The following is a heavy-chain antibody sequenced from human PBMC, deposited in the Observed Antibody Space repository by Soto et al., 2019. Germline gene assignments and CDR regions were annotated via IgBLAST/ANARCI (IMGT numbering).Heavy chain of an antibody. CDR1: GFSLSTSGVG. Sequence: QITLKESGPTLVKPTQTLTLTCTFSGFSLSTSGVGVGWIRQPPGKALEWLALIYWDDDKRYSPSLKSRLTTTKATSNNQVVLTMTNMDPVDTATYYWAHLYSCGYQPDGFDIWGQGTMVTVSS. CDR3: AHLYSCGYQPDGFDI. V-gene: IGHV2-5*02. J-gene: IGHJ3*02. D-gene: IGHD6-19*01. CDR2: IYWDDDK.